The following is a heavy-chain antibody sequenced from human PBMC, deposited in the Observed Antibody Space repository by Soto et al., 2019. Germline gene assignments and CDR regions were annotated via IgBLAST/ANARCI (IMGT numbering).Heavy chain of an antibody. CDR3: ARDSGYSYGTIDY. Sequence: EVQLVESGGGLVQPGGSLRLSCAASGFTFSSYSMKWVRQAPGKGLEWVSYISSSSSTIYYADSVKGRFTISRDNAKNSLYLQMNILRDEDTAVYYCARDSGYSYGTIDYWGQGNLVTVSS. D-gene: IGHD5-18*01. J-gene: IGHJ4*02. CDR2: ISSSSSTI. CDR1: GFTFSSYS. V-gene: IGHV3-48*02.